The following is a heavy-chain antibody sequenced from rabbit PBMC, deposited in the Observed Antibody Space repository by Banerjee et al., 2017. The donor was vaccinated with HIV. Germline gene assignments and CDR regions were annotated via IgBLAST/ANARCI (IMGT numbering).Heavy chain of an antibody. CDR3: AREDSSGWGHFDL. V-gene: IGHV1S40*01. J-gene: IGHJ4*01. Sequence: QSLEESGGDLVKPGASLTLTCTASGFSFSSYWMSWVRQAPGKGLEWIACIYAGSSGSTYYASWAKGRFTISKTSTTVTLQMTSLTAADTATYFCAREDSSGWGHFDLWGPGTLVTVS. CDR2: IYAGSSGST. D-gene: IGHD4-1*01. CDR1: GFSFSSYW.